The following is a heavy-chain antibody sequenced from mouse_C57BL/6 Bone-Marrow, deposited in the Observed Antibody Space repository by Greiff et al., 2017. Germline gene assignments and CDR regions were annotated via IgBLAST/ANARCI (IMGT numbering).Heavy chain of an antibody. J-gene: IGHJ2*01. D-gene: IGHD2-3*01. CDR1: GYTFTSYW. CDR3: AIGWLLPYYFDY. Sequence: LQQPGASVKVSCKASGYTFTSYWMPWVKQRPGQGLEWIGRIHPSDSDTNYNQKFKGKATLTVDKSSSTAYMQLSSLTSEDSAVYYCAIGWLLPYYFDYWGQGTTLTVSS. CDR2: IHPSDSDT. V-gene: IGHV1-74*04.